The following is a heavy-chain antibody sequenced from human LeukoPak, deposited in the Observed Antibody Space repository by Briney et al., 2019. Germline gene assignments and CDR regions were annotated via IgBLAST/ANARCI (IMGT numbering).Heavy chain of an antibody. CDR2: IYHSGNT. CDR1: GYSISSGYC. Sequence: SETLSLTCAVSGYSISSGYCWGWIRQPPGKGLEWIGSIYHSGNTNYNPSLKSRVTISVDTSKNQFSLKVSSVTAADTALYYCARWYSSSGYLDYWGQGTLVTVSS. V-gene: IGHV4-38-2*01. J-gene: IGHJ4*02. CDR3: ARWYSSSGYLDY. D-gene: IGHD6-6*01.